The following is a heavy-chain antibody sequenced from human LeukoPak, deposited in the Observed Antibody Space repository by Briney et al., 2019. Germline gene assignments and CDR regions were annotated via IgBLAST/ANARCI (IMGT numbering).Heavy chain of an antibody. J-gene: IGHJ4*02. CDR1: GFTFSSYW. CDR3: ARDPVDSIVVVPAAMSGY. CDR2: IKQDGSEK. V-gene: IGHV3-7*03. D-gene: IGHD2-2*01. Sequence: PGRSLRLSCAASGFTFSSYWMSWVRQAPGKGLEWVANIKQDGSEKYYVDSVKGRFTISRDNAKNSLYLQMNSLRAEDTAVYYCARDPVDSIVVVPAAMSGYWGQGTLVTVSS.